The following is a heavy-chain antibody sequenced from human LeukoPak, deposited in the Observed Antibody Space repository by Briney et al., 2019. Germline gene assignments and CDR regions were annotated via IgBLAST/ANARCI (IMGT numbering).Heavy chain of an antibody. CDR2: IYYSGST. J-gene: IGHJ4*02. D-gene: IGHD4-17*01. V-gene: IGHV4-39*07. Sequence: SETLSLTCTVSGGSISSSSYYWGWIRQPPGKGLEWIGSIYYSGSTYYNPSLKSRATFSEDTSKNHFSLSLSAVTAADTAVYYCARQDGDYPLYYFDYWGQGTLVTVSS. CDR3: ARQDGDYPLYYFDY. CDR1: GGSISSSSYY.